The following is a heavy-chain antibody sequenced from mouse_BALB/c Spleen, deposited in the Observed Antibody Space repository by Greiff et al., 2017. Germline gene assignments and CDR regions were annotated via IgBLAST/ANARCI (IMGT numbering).Heavy chain of an antibody. V-gene: IGHV5-6*01. J-gene: IGHJ4*01. D-gene: IGHD2-14*01. CDR3: ARRGYDERVYARDC. Sequence: EVQVVESGGDLVKPGGSLKLSCAASGFTFSSYGMSWVRQTPDKRLEWVATISSGGSYTYYPASVKGRFTISGDNAKNTLYLQMSSLKSEDTAMYYIARRGYDERVYARDCWGQGTSDTVSS. CDR1: GFTFSSYG. CDR2: ISSGGSYT.